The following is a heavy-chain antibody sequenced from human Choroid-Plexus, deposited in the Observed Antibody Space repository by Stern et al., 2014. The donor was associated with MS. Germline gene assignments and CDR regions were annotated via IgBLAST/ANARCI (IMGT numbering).Heavy chain of an antibody. Sequence: VQLGQSGGGVVQPGRPLRLSCVASGFTFGSCAMHWVRQAPGQGLECGAGVSYDGSNKYYGDSVKGRFTISRDNSQNTLYMQMSSLRPEDTAVYYCAKDRHYLTYFFDHWGQGSLVTVSS. CDR1: GFTFGSCA. CDR3: AKDRHYLTYFFDH. J-gene: IGHJ5*02. D-gene: IGHD2/OR15-2a*01. V-gene: IGHV3-30*18. CDR2: VSYDGSNK.